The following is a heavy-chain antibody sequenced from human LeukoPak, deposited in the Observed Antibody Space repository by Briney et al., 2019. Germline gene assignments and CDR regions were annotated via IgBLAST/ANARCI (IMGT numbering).Heavy chain of an antibody. V-gene: IGHV4-39*01. CDR1: GGSISSSSYY. J-gene: IGHJ4*02. CDR2: IYYSGST. Sequence: MSSETLSLTCTVSGGSISSSSYYWGWIRQPPGKGLEWIGSIYYSGSTYYNPSLKSRVTISVDTSKNQSSLKLSSVTAADTAVYYCASKSSGHFDYWGQGTLVTVSS. CDR3: ASKSSGHFDY. D-gene: IGHD3-22*01.